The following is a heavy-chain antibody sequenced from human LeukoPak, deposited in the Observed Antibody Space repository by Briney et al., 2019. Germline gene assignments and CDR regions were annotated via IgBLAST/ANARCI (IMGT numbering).Heavy chain of an antibody. CDR2: IKSKAYGGTT. CDR3: TSSRDAFDI. V-gene: IGHV3-49*04. CDR1: GFTFGDYA. Sequence: GGSLRLSCTASGFTFGDYAMSWVRQAPGKGLEWVGFIKSKAYGGTTEYAAYVKGRFTISRDDSTSIAYLKMNSLKTADIALYSCTSSRDAFDIWGQGTMVTVSS. J-gene: IGHJ3*02.